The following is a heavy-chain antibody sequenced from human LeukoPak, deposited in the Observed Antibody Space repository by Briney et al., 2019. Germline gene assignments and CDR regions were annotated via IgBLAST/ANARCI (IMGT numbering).Heavy chain of an antibody. J-gene: IGHJ4*02. V-gene: IGHV3-30*18. Sequence: GRSLRLSCAASGRTFRSYAMHWVRQSPGKGLEWVAIISFDGTSKYHADSVKGRFTISRDNFKNTLYLQMNSLRVEDTAVYYFAKLTDTGINPRVDYWVQGTLVTVSS. CDR1: GRTFRSYA. CDR3: AKLTDTGINPRVDY. CDR2: ISFDGTSK. D-gene: IGHD3-9*01.